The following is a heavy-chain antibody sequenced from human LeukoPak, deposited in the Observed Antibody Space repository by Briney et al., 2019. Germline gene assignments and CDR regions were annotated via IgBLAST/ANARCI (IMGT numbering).Heavy chain of an antibody. CDR1: GLTFSSYA. V-gene: IGHV3-23*01. J-gene: IGHJ4*02. CDR2: ISGSGGST. CDR3: AKATTYYDFWSGYSPDY. Sequence: GGSLRLSCAASGLTFSSYAMSWVRQAPGKGLEWVSAISGSGGSTYYADSVKGRFTISRDNSKNTLYLQMNSLRAEDTAVYYCAKATTYYDFWSGYSPDYWGQGTLVTVSS. D-gene: IGHD3-3*01.